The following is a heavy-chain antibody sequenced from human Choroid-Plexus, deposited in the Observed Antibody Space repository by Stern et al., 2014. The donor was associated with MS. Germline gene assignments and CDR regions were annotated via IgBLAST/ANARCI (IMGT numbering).Heavy chain of an antibody. V-gene: IGHV1-2*02. CDR1: GYIFTGYY. CDR3: ARDQRGITIFGVVTDYYYLGMDV. D-gene: IGHD3-3*01. Sequence: QVQLVQSGAEGKKPGASVKVSCKPSGYIFTGYYIHWVRQAPGQGLEWMAWINPNTGGKKYAQKFQGRVTMSRDTSISTAYVELSSLTSDDTAVYYCARDQRGITIFGVVTDYYYLGMDVWGQGTTVTVSS. J-gene: IGHJ6*02. CDR2: INPNTGGK.